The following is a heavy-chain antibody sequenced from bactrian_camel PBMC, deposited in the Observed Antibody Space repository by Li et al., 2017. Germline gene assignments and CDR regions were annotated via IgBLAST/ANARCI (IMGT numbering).Heavy chain of an antibody. V-gene: IGHV3S10*01. D-gene: IGHD6*01. J-gene: IGHJ4*01. CDR2: FHSQGRT. CDR1: GTLFSRYA. CDR3: AARVCYYGTSIVFSSSSYTY. Sequence: DVQLVESGGDLVQPGGSLKLACVASGTLFSRYAVTWVRQAPGKGREGIAGFHSQGRTRYTDSVKGRFTISKDNTKNTVYLQMNSLKPDDTAMYYCAARVCYYGTSIVFSSSSYTYWGQG.